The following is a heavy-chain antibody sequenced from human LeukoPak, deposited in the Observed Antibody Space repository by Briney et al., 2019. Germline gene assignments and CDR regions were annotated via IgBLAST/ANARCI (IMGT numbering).Heavy chain of an antibody. D-gene: IGHD3-10*01. V-gene: IGHV1-46*01. CDR1: GGTFSSYA. J-gene: IGHJ4*02. Sequence: ASVKVSCKASGGTFSSYAISWVRQAPGQGLEWMGIINPSGGSTSYAQKFQGRVTMTRDTSTSTVYMELSSLRSEDTAVYYCAVPPDRQAGYFDYWGQGTLVTVSS. CDR2: INPSGGST. CDR3: AVPPDRQAGYFDY.